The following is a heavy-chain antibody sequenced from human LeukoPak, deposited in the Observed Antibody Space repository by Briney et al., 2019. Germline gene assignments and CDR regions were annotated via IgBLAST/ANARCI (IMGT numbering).Heavy chain of an antibody. V-gene: IGHV4-59*08. J-gene: IGHJ4*02. CDR2: IYYSGST. Sequence: SETLSLTCTVSGGSISSYYWSWIRQPPGKGLEWIGYIYYSGSTNYNPSLKSRVTISVDTSKNTFSLKLSFVTAADTDVYYCARHEEEDGYNPKTFHYWGQGTLVTVSS. D-gene: IGHD5-24*01. CDR1: GGSISSYY. CDR3: ARHEEEDGYNPKTFHY.